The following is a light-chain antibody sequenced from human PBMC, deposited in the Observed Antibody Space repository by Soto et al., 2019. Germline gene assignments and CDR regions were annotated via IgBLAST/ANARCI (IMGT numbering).Light chain of an antibody. V-gene: IGLV2-11*01. CDR1: SSDVGGYDY. CDR3: CSYAGTYTFYV. Sequence: QSALTQPRSVSGSPGKSVTISCTGTSSDVGGYDYVSWYQQHPGKAPKLMIYDVTKRPSGVPDRFSGSRSGNTASLTISGLQAEDDADYYCCSYAGTYTFYVFGTGTKVTVL. CDR2: DVT. J-gene: IGLJ1*01.